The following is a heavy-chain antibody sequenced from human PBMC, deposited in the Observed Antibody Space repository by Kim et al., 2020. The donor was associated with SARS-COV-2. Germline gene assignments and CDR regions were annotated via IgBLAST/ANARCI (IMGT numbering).Heavy chain of an antibody. CDR3: ARSVVVVAATRYYFDY. CDR1: GGSFSGYY. D-gene: IGHD2-15*01. CDR2: INHSGST. Sequence: SETLSLTCAVYGGSFSGYYWSWIRQPPGKGLEWIGEINHSGSTNYNPSLKSRVTISVDTSKNQFSLKLSSVTAADTAVYYCARSVVVVAATRYYFDYWGQGTLVTVSS. J-gene: IGHJ4*02. V-gene: IGHV4-34*01.